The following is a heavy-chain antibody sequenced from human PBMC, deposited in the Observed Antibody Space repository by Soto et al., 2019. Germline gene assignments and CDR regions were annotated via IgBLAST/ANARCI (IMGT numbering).Heavy chain of an antibody. J-gene: IGHJ6*02. CDR1: GYTFTNYG. CDR2: ISAYNGDT. V-gene: IGHV1-18*01. Sequence: ASVKVSCKASGYTFTNYGITWVRQAPGQGLEWMGWISAYNGDTHYTQRLQGRVTMTTDTSTSTAYMELRGLRSDDTAVYYCARDVGDIVVVVAASPYYYYYGMDVWGQGTTVTVSS. D-gene: IGHD2-15*01. CDR3: ARDVGDIVVVVAASPYYYYYGMDV.